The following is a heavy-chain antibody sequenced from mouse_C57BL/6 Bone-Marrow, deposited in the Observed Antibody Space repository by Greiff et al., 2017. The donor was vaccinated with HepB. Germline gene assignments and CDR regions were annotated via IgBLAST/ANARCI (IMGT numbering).Heavy chain of an antibody. V-gene: IGHV1-22*01. Sequence: EVQLQQSGPELVKPGASVKMSCKASGYTFTDYNMHWVKQSHGKSLEWIGYINPNNGGTSYNQKFKGKATLTVNKSSSAAYMELRSLTSEDSAVYYCGRWSYYFDYWGQGTTLTVSS. CDR2: INPNNGGT. D-gene: IGHD2-3*01. CDR1: GYTFTDYN. CDR3: GRWSYYFDY. J-gene: IGHJ2*01.